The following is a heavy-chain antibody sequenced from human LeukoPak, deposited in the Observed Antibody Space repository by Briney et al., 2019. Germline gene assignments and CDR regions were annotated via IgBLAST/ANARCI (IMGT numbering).Heavy chain of an antibody. CDR3: TTGRSPYGSGTHHGNDVFDI. CDR1: GYTLSELS. CDR2: FDPEDGET. V-gene: IGHV1-24*01. Sequence: ASVKVSCKVSGYTLSELSMHWVRQAPGKGLEWMGGFDPEDGETIYAQKFQGRVTMTEDTSTDTAYMELGSLRSEDTAVYYCTTGRSPYGSGTHHGNDVFDIWGQGTMVTVSS. D-gene: IGHD3-10*01. J-gene: IGHJ3*02.